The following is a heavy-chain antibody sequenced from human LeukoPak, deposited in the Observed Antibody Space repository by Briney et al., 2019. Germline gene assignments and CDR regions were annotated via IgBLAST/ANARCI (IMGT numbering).Heavy chain of an antibody. Sequence: PSQTLSLTCAVYGGSFSGYYWSCIRQPPGKGLEWIGEINHSGSTNYNPSLKSRVTISVDTSKNQFSLKLSSVTAVDTAVYYCARGRLWWNYWGQGTLVTVSS. J-gene: IGHJ4*02. CDR1: GGSFSGYY. D-gene: IGHD2-21*01. CDR2: INHSGST. CDR3: ARGRLWWNY. V-gene: IGHV4-34*01.